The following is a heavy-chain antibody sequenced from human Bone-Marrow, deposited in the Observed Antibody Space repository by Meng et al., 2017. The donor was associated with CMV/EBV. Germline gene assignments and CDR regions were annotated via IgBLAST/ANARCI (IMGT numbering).Heavy chain of an antibody. CDR3: AKYCTNGVCLDY. J-gene: IGHJ4*02. D-gene: IGHD2-8*01. V-gene: IGHV3-23*01. CDR1: GFTFNNYD. Sequence: GESLKISCAASGFTFNNYDMSWVRQAPGKGLEWVAGISSTGGSTYYADAVKGRFAISRDNSKNTLYLQMNSLRAEDTAVYYCAKYCTNGVCLDYWGQGTLVTVSS. CDR2: ISSTGGST.